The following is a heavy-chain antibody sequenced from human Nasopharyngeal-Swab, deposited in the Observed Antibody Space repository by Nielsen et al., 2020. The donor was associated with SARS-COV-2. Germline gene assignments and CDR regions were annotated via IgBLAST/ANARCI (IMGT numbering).Heavy chain of an antibody. CDR3: ASLPTVTTKGYGMDV. Sequence: VCLAAGMGLEWVAVISYDGSNKYYADSVKGRFTISRDNSKNTLYLQVNSLRAEDTAVYYCASLPTVTTKGYGMDVWGQGTTVTVSS. V-gene: IGHV3-30*04. D-gene: IGHD4-17*01. CDR2: ISYDGSNK. J-gene: IGHJ6*02.